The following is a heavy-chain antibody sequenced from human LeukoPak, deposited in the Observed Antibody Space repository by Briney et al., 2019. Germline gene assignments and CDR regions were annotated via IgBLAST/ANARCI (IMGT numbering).Heavy chain of an antibody. CDR3: ARADSSGYFDLDY. D-gene: IGHD3-22*01. J-gene: IGHJ4*02. CDR1: GGSISSCY. V-gene: IGHV4-59*01. Sequence: ASETLSLTCTVSGGSISSCYWSWIRQPPGKGLEWIGYIYYSGSTNYNPSLKSRVTISVDTSKNQFSLKLSSVTAADTAVYYCARADSSGYFDLDYWGQGTLVTVSS. CDR2: IYYSGST.